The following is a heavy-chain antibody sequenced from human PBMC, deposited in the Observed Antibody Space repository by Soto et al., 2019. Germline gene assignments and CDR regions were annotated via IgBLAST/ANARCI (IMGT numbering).Heavy chain of an antibody. J-gene: IGHJ3*02. V-gene: IGHV3-53*01. Sequence: GGSLRLSCAASGFTVSSNYMSWVRQAPGKGLEWVSVIYSGGSTYYADSVKGRFTISRDNSKNTLYLQMNSLRAEDTAVYYCAREVHRGQGAFDIWGQGTMVTVSS. CDR2: IYSGGST. CDR1: GFTVSSNY. CDR3: AREVHRGQGAFDI.